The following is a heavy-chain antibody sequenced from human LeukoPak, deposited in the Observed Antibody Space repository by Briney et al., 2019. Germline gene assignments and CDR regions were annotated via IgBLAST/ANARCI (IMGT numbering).Heavy chain of an antibody. J-gene: IGHJ4*02. D-gene: IGHD6-19*01. CDR3: ARDPPEQWLVQGFDY. CDR2: ISYDGSNK. CDR1: GSTFSSYA. V-gene: IGHV3-30-3*01. Sequence: GGSLRLSCAASGSTFSSYAMHWVRQAPGKGLEWVAVISYDGSNKYYADSVKGRFTISRDNSKNTLYLQMNSLRAEDTAVYYCARDPPEQWLVQGFDYWGQGTLVTVSS.